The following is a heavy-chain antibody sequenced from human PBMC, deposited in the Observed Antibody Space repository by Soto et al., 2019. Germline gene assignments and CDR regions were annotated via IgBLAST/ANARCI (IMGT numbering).Heavy chain of an antibody. J-gene: IGHJ4*02. D-gene: IGHD3-22*01. CDR3: ARQIYDSDTGPNFQYYFDS. Sequence: PXESLKTSFKGSGYSCAGYWITWVRQNPGKGLEWMGRIDPSGSQTYYSPSFRGHVTISVTKSITTVFLQWSSLRASDTAMYYCARQIYDSDTGPNFQYYFDSWGQGTPVTVSS. CDR1: GYSCAGYW. V-gene: IGHV5-10-1*01. CDR2: IDPSGSQT.